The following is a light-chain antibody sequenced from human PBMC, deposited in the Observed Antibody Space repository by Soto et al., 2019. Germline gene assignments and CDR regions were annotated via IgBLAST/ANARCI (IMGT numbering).Light chain of an antibody. V-gene: IGLV2-14*01. CDR3: SSFRSGTNL. CDR2: EVS. CDR1: SSDIGGYNF. J-gene: IGLJ1*01. Sequence: QSALIQPASVSGSPGQSITISCTGTSSDIGGYNFVSWYHQHPGKAPKLMIYEVSNRPSGVSDRFSGSKSGNTASLTISGLQAEDEADYYCSSFRSGTNLFATGTKVTVL.